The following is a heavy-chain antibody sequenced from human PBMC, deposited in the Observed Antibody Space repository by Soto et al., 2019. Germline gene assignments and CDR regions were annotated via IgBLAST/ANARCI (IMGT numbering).Heavy chain of an antibody. CDR3: ARAQAKSRSWYGIFYYYYMDV. CDR2: ISAYNGNT. J-gene: IGHJ6*03. CDR1: GYTFTSYG. V-gene: IGHV1-18*01. D-gene: IGHD6-13*01. Sequence: GASVKVSCKASGYTFTSYGISWVRQAPGQGLEWMGWISAYNGNTNYAQKLQGRVTMTTDTSTSTAYMELRSLRSDDTAVYYCARAQAKSRSWYGIFYYYYMDVWGKGTTVTVSS.